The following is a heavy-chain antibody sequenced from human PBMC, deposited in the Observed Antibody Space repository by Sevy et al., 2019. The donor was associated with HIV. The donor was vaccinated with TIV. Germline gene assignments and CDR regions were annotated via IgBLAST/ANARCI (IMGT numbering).Heavy chain of an antibody. CDR3: TTERPITSDFWSGYRYYYTMDV. Sequence: GGSLRLSCAASGFTFKDAWMSWVRQTPGQGLEWVGRIKRETDGGTTDYAEAVKGRFTISRDDSENTLYLRLNSLRTEDTAVYYCTTERPITSDFWSGYRYYYTMDVWGPGTTVTVSS. D-gene: IGHD3-3*01. J-gene: IGHJ6*02. V-gene: IGHV3-15*01. CDR1: GFTFKDAW. CDR2: IKRETDGGTT.